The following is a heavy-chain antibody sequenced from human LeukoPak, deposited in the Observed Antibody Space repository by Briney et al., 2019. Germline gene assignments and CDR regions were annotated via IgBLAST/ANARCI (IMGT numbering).Heavy chain of an antibody. CDR3: ARDDIVVVPAASSGMDV. Sequence: ASVKVSCKAFGYTFTSYAMHWVRQAPGQRLEWMGWINAGNGNTKYSQKFQGRVTITRDTSASTAYMELSSLRSEDTAVYYCARDDIVVVPAASSGMDVWGQGTTVTVSS. CDR2: INAGNGNT. D-gene: IGHD2-2*01. J-gene: IGHJ6*02. CDR1: GYTFTSYA. V-gene: IGHV1-3*01.